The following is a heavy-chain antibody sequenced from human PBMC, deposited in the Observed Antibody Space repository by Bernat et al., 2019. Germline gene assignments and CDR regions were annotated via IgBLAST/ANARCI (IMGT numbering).Heavy chain of an antibody. D-gene: IGHD3-3*01. CDR1: GFTFSSYA. V-gene: IGHV3-23*01. J-gene: IGHJ4*02. CDR3: ARENINYDFWSGYSTYYFDY. Sequence: EVQLLESGGGLVQPGGSLRLSCAASGFTFSSYAMSWVRQAPGKGLEWVSAISGSGGSTYYADSVKGRFTISRDNSKNTLYLQMNSLRAEDTAVYYCARENINYDFWSGYSTYYFDYWGQGTLVTVSS. CDR2: ISGSGGST.